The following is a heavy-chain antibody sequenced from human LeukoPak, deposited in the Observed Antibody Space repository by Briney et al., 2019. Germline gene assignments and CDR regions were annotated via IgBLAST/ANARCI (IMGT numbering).Heavy chain of an antibody. CDR1: GFAISSYT. CDR2: ISSSGSKI. CDR3: ARALEADY. V-gene: IGHV3-21*01. J-gene: IGHJ4*02. Sequence: KSGGSLRLSCAASGFAISSYTMNWVRQAPGKGLVWVSSISSSGSKIYYADSVKGRFTVSRDNAKNSLYLQMNSLRAEDTAVYYCARALEADYWGQGTLVTVSS.